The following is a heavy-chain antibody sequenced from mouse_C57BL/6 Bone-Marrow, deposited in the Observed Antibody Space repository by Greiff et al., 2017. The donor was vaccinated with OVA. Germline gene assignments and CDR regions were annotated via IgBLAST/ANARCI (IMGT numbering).Heavy chain of an antibody. D-gene: IGHD4-1*01. CDR2: ISNGGGST. Sequence: VQLKESGGGLVQPGGSLKLSCAASGFTFSDYYMYWVRQTPEKRLEWVAYISNGGGSTYYPDTVKGRFTISRDNAKNTLYLQMSRLKSEDTAMYYCARPPWEGVFAYWGQGTLVTVSA. CDR1: GFTFSDYY. V-gene: IGHV5-12*01. J-gene: IGHJ3*01. CDR3: ARPPWEGVFAY.